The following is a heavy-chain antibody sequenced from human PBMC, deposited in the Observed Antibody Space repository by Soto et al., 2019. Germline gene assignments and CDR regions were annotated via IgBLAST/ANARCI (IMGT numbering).Heavy chain of an antibody. D-gene: IGHD2-2*01. CDR1: GGSISSSSYY. J-gene: IGHJ4*02. V-gene: IGHV4-39*01. CDR2: IYYSGST. CDR3: ASQERYCSSTSCYWIFVY. Sequence: SETLSLTCTVSGGSISSSSYYWGWIRQPPGKGLEWIGSIYYSGSTYYNPSLKSRVTISVDTSKNHFSLKLSSVTAADTAVYYCASQERYCSSTSCYWIFVYWGQGTLVTVSS.